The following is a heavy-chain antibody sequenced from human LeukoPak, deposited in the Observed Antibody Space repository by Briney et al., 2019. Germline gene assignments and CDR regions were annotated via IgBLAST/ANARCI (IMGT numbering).Heavy chain of an antibody. CDR2: IYHSGST. CDR1: GGSISSSSYY. D-gene: IGHD3-22*01. J-gene: IGHJ4*02. Sequence: SETLSLTCTVSGGSISSSSYYWGWIRQPPGKGLEWIGYIYHSGSTYYNPSLKSRVTISVDRSKNQFSLKLSSVTAAGTAVYYCARGLTVIRYYFDYWGQGTLVTVSS. CDR3: ARGLTVIRYYFDY. V-gene: IGHV4-39*07.